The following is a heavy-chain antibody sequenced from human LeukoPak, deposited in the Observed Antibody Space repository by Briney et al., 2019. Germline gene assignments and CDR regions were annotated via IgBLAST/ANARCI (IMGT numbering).Heavy chain of an antibody. CDR3: ARDRLVSPVDSYYGMDV. D-gene: IGHD3-22*01. CDR2: IYYSGST. CDR1: GGSISSAGYY. Sequence: SQTLSLTRTVSGGSISSAGYYWSWIRQHPGKGLEWIGYIYYSGSTYYNPSLKSRVTISGDTSKNQFSLKLSSVTAADTAVYYCARDRLVSPVDSYYGMDVWGQGTTVTVSS. J-gene: IGHJ6*02. V-gene: IGHV4-31*03.